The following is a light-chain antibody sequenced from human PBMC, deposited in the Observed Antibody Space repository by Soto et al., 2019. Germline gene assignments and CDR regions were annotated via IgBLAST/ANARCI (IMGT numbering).Light chain of an antibody. V-gene: IGKV3-15*01. CDR3: QQYNSWPPIT. Sequence: EIVMTQSPGTLSVSPGEGATLFCRASQSVRTKLAWYQQRAGQAPRLLMYGASTRATGIPDRFSGSGYGTEFTLTISSLQSEDFAVYYCQQYNSWPPITFGQGTRLEMK. CDR2: GAS. J-gene: IGKJ5*01. CDR1: QSVRTK.